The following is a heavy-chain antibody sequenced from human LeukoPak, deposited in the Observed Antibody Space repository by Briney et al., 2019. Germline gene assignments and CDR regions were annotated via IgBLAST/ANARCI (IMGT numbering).Heavy chain of an antibody. CDR1: GFTFSSYA. CDR2: ISSSSGYI. Sequence: GGSLRLSCAASGFTFSSYAMSWVRQAPGKGLEWVSSISSSSGYIYYADSVKGRFTISRDNAKNSVYLQMNSLRAEDTAVYYCARGSLSYFDYWGQGTLVTVSS. J-gene: IGHJ4*02. CDR3: ARGSLSYFDY. D-gene: IGHD2-15*01. V-gene: IGHV3-21*01.